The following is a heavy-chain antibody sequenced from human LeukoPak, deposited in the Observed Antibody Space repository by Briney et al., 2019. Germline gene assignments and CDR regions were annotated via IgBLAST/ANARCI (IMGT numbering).Heavy chain of an antibody. Sequence: GRSLRLSCAASGFTFSSYAMHWVRQAPGKGLEWVAVISYDGSNKYYADSVKGRFTISRDNSKNTLYLQMNSLRAEDTAVYYCARGLGSSPLDYWGQGTLVTVSS. V-gene: IGHV3-30-3*01. CDR2: ISYDGSNK. D-gene: IGHD3-16*01. CDR3: ARGLGSSPLDY. J-gene: IGHJ4*02. CDR1: GFTFSSYA.